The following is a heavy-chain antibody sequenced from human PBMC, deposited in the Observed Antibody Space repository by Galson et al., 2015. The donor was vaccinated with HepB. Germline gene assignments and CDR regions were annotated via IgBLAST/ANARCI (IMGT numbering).Heavy chain of an antibody. CDR1: GYTLTKLS. D-gene: IGHD5-12*01. CDR3: ATSVGSGYDWRPPFDY. Sequence: SVKVSCKVSGYTLTKLSMHWVRQAPGKGLEWMGGFDPEDGETIYAQKFQGRVTMTEDTSTDTAYMELSSLRSEDAAVYYCATSVGSGYDWRPPFDYWGQGTLVTVSS. J-gene: IGHJ4*02. V-gene: IGHV1-24*01. CDR2: FDPEDGET.